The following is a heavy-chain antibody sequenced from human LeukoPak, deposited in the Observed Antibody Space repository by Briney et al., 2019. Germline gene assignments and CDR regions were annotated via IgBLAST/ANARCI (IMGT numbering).Heavy chain of an antibody. V-gene: IGHV3-30*03. J-gene: IGHJ5*02. CDR3: ARGYGGWLDP. CDR2: ISYDGSNK. D-gene: IGHD4/OR15-4a*01. CDR1: GFTFSSYG. Sequence: GRSLRLSCAASGFTFSSYGMHWVRQAPGKGLEWVAVISYDGSNKYYADSVKGRFTISRDNSKNTLYLQMNSLRAEDTAVYYCARGYGGWLDPWGQGTLVTVYS.